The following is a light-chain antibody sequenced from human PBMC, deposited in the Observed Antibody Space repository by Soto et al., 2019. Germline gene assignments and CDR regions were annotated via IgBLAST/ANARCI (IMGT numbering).Light chain of an antibody. V-gene: IGKV2-40*01. Sequence: DIMMTQTPLSLSVTPGQPASISCKSSQSLQHSDGNTYLDWYVQKPGQSPQLLIYTLSSRASGVPDRFSGIGSRTDFTLKISRVEAEDVGVYYCMQRREFPITFGQGTRLEIK. CDR3: MQRREFPIT. J-gene: IGKJ5*01. CDR1: QSLQHSDGNTY. CDR2: TLS.